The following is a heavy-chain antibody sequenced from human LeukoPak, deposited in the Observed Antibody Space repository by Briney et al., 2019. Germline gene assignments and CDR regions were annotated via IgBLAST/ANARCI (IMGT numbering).Heavy chain of an antibody. V-gene: IGHV1-2*02. D-gene: IGHD1-26*01. CDR2: INPNSGGT. Sequence: ASVKVSCKASGYTFTGYYMHWVRQAPGQGLEWMGWINPNSGGTNYAQKFQGRITMTRDTSISTAYMELSRLRSDDTAVYYCARAPSGSYAFDIWGQGTMVTDSS. J-gene: IGHJ3*02. CDR1: GYTFTGYY. CDR3: ARAPSGSYAFDI.